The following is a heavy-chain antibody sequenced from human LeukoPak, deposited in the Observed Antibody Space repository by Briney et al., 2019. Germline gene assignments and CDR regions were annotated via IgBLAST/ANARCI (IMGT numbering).Heavy chain of an antibody. CDR3: ARLDSVPLVGATDYYYYMDV. CDR1: GYTFTSYG. J-gene: IGHJ6*03. CDR2: ISAYNGNT. Sequence: ASVKVSCKASGYTFTSYGISWVPQAPGQGLEWMGWISAYNGNTNYTQKLQGRVTMTTDTSTSTAYMELRSLRSDDTAVYYCARLDSVPLVGATDYYYYMDVWGKGTTVTVSS. V-gene: IGHV1-18*01. D-gene: IGHD1-26*01.